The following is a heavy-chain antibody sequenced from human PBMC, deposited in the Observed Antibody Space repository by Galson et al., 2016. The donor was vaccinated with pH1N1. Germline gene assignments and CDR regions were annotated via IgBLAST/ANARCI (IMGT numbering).Heavy chain of an antibody. D-gene: IGHD3-16*02. Sequence: SLRLSCAASGFTFSSYGMHWVRQAPGKGLEWVAIISYDASDKYYADSVKGRFTISRDNSKNTLYLQMNSLRVEDTAVYYCARAELGELSFGFDYGGQGTLVTVSS. CDR1: GFTFSSYG. J-gene: IGHJ4*02. CDR3: ARAELGELSFGFDY. V-gene: IGHV3-30*03. CDR2: ISYDASDK.